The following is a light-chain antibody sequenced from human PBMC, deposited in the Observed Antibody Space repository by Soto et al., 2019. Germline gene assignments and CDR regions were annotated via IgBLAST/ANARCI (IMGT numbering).Light chain of an antibody. Sequence: AIQMTQSPASLSASVGDRVTINCRASQGIRNDLGWYQQKPGKAPKLLIYAASSLQIGVPSRFSGSGSGTDFALPISSLQPEDFATYCCLQAYNYPRTFGQGAKVQIK. J-gene: IGKJ1*01. V-gene: IGKV1-6*01. CDR3: LQAYNYPRT. CDR2: AAS. CDR1: QGIRND.